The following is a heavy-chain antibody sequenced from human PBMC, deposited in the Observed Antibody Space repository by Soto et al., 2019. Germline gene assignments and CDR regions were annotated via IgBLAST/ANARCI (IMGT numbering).Heavy chain of an antibody. CDR2: IGTAGDT. CDR3: ARLSRWYRAFDI. D-gene: IGHD6-13*01. V-gene: IGHV3-13*01. CDR1: GFTFSSYD. Sequence: PVGSLRLSCAASGFTFSSYDMHWVRQATGKGLEWVSAIGTAGDTYYPGSVKGRFTISRENAKNSLYLQMNSLRAGDTAVYYCARLSRWYRAFDIWGKGTMVTV. J-gene: IGHJ3*02.